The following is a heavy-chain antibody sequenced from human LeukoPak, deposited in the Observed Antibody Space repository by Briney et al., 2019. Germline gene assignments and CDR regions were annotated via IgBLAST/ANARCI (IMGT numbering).Heavy chain of an antibody. Sequence: GGSLRLSCAASGFTFSSYAMSWVRQAPGKGLEWVSNISGSGVSGGNTYYADSVKGRFTISRDNSKNTLYLQMNSLRAEDTAVYYCAKGGVGSSWYFDYWGQGTLVTVSS. J-gene: IGHJ4*02. CDR1: GFTFSSYA. CDR2: ISGSGVSGGNT. V-gene: IGHV3-23*01. CDR3: AKGGVGSSWYFDY. D-gene: IGHD6-13*01.